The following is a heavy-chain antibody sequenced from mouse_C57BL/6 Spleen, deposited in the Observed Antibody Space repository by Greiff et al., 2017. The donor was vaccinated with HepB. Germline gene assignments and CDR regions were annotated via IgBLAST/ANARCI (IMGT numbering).Heavy chain of an antibody. V-gene: IGHV1-61*01. D-gene: IGHD3-3*01. Sequence: VQLQQPGAELVRPGSSVKLSCKASGYTFTSYWMDWVKQRPGQGLEWIGNIYPSDSETHYNQKFKDKATLTVDKSSSTAYMQLSSLTSEDSAVYYCAREGREYFDYWGQGTTLTVSS. J-gene: IGHJ2*01. CDR3: AREGREYFDY. CDR1: GYTFTSYW. CDR2: IYPSDSET.